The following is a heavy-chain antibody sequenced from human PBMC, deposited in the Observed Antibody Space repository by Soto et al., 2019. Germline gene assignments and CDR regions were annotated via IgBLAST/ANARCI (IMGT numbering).Heavy chain of an antibody. J-gene: IGHJ4*02. CDR3: AGIYSGSPGGTLRY. Sequence: QVQLQESGPGLVKPSQTLSLTCTVSGGSISSGGYYWSWIRQQPGKGLEWIGYIYYSGSTYYNPSLKSRGTISVDTSKNQSSLKLSSVTAADTAVYYCAGIYSGSPGGTLRYWGQGTLVTVSS. CDR1: GGSISSGGYY. D-gene: IGHD1-26*01. CDR2: IYYSGST. V-gene: IGHV4-31*03.